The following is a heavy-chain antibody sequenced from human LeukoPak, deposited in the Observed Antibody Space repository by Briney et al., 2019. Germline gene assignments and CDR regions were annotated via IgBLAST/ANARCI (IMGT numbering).Heavy chain of an antibody. CDR3: ARGYTWFDP. V-gene: IGHV4-59*01. CDR1: GGSISSYY. J-gene: IGHJ5*02. CDR2: IYYSGST. Sequence: SGTLSLTCTVSGGSISSYYWSWIRQPPGKGLEWIGYIYYSGSTNYNPSLKSRVTISVDTSKNQFTLKVTSVTAADTAVYYCARGYTWFDPWGQGTLVTVSS.